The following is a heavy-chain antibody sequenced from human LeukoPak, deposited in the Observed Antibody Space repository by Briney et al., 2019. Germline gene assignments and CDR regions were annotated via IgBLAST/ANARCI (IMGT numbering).Heavy chain of an antibody. Sequence: GGSLRLSCAASGFTFSSYGMHWVRQAPGKGLEWVAVIWYDGSNKYYADSVKGRFTISRDNSKNTLYLQMNSLRAEDTAVYYCARDRSIAASPIFDYWGQGTLVTVSS. CDR2: IWYDGSNK. CDR3: ARDRSIAASPIFDY. V-gene: IGHV3-33*01. CDR1: GFTFSSYG. D-gene: IGHD6-6*01. J-gene: IGHJ4*02.